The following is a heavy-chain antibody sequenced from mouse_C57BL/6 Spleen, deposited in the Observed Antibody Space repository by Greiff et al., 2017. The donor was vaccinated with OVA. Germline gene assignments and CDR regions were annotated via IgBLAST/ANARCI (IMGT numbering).Heavy chain of an antibody. CDR2: IYPGSGST. Sequence: VQLQQPGAELVKPGASVKMSCKASGYTFTSYWITWVKQRPGQGLEWIGDIYPGSGSTNYNEKFKSKATLTVDTSSSTAYMQLSSLTSEDSAVYYCARDGSSSYYAMDYWGQGTSVTVSS. V-gene: IGHV1-55*01. D-gene: IGHD1-1*01. CDR1: GYTFTSYW. CDR3: ARDGSSSYYAMDY. J-gene: IGHJ4*01.